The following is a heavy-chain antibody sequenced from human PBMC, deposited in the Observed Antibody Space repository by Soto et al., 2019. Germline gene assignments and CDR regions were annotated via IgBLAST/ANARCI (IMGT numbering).Heavy chain of an antibody. D-gene: IGHD1-26*01. CDR3: AHALWAADAFDI. CDR1: GFSLSTSGVG. V-gene: IGHV2-5*01. CDR2: IYWNDDK. Sequence: QITLKESGPTLVKPTQPLTLTCTFSGFSLSTSGVGVGWIRQPPGKALEWLALIYWNDDKRYSPSLKSRLTITKDTSKNQVVLTMTNMDPVDTATYYCAHALWAADAFDIWGQGTMVTVSS. J-gene: IGHJ3*02.